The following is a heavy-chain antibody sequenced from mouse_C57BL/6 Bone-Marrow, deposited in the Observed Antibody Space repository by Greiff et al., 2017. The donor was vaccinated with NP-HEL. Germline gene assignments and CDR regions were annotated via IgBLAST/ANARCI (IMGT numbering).Heavy chain of an antibody. D-gene: IGHD2-4*01. CDR1: GYTFTSHW. Sequence: QVQLQQSGPELVRPGASVKISCKAPGYTFTSHWMQWVRQRPGQGLEWIGEIFPGSGSTYYNEKFKGKATLTVDTSSSTAYMQLSSLTSEDSAVYVSAREEGDYDYPWFADWGKGTLVTVAA. CDR3: AREEGDYDYPWFAD. CDR2: IFPGSGST. V-gene: IGHV1-56*01. J-gene: IGHJ3*01.